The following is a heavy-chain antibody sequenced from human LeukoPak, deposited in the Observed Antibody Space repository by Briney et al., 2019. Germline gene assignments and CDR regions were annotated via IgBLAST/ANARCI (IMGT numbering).Heavy chain of an antibody. CDR2: IKKDGSEK. Sequence: GGSLRLSCAASGFTFSNYWMSWVRQAPGKGLEWVANIKKDGSEKYYVNSVKGRFTISRDNAKNSLYLQMNSLRAEDTAIYFCAREDDWNYEDYWGQGTLVTVSS. CDR1: GFTFSNYW. J-gene: IGHJ4*02. V-gene: IGHV3-7*01. CDR3: AREDDWNYEDY. D-gene: IGHD1-7*01.